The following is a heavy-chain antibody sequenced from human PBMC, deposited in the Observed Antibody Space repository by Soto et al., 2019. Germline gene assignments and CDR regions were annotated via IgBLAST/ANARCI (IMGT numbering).Heavy chain of an antibody. CDR3: AKEPAGYDILTGYWGKGTDYYYYGMDV. CDR1: GFSLSDYA. D-gene: IGHD3-9*01. J-gene: IGHJ6*02. CDR2: ISGSGGNT. Sequence: PGGSLRLSCAASGFSLSDYAMTWVRQAPGKGLEWVSGISGSGGNTYYADSVKGRFTISRDTSKNTLYLQMNSLKAEDTAVYYCAKEPAGYDILTGYWGKGTDYYYYGMDVWGQGTTVTVSS. V-gene: IGHV3-23*01.